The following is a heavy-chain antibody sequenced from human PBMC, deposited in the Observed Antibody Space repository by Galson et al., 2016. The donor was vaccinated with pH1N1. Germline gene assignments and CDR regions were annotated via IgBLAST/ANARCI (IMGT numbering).Heavy chain of an antibody. D-gene: IGHD4-17*01. CDR3: ARDHVYGDYFERFFDL. V-gene: IGHV3-30-3*01. Sequence: SLRLSCAASGFTFSHYAMHWVRQAPGKGLEWVAVISYVESNKDYADSGKGRFTVSRDNSKNTLYLQMNSLRAEDTALYYCARDHVYGDYFERFFDLWGRGTLVTVSS. J-gene: IGHJ2*01. CDR1: GFTFSHYA. CDR2: ISYVESNK.